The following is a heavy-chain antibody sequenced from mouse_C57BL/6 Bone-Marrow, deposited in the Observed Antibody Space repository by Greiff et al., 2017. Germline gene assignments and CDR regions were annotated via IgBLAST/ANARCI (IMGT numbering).Heavy chain of an antibody. D-gene: IGHD2-3*01. CDR2: IDPADSYT. CDR3: ARDAYYYFDY. J-gene: IGHJ2*01. V-gene: IGHV1-50*01. Sequence: VQLQQPGAVLVKPGASVKLSCKASGYTFTSYWMQWVKQRPGQGLEWIGEIDPADSYTNYNQQFKGKATLPVDTSASTAYMQLSSLTSEDSAVYYCARDAYYYFDYWGQGTTLTVSS. CDR1: GYTFTSYW.